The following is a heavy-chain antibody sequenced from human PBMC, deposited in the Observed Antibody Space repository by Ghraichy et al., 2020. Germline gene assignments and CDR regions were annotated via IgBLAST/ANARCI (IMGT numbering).Heavy chain of an antibody. CDR1: GGSINNLY. J-gene: IGHJ3*01. V-gene: IGHV4-59*01. CDR2: IYYNGDT. CDR3: ASGPADEWSESFNV. D-gene: IGHD3-3*01. Sequence: SETLSLTCTVSGGSINNLYWSWIRQSPGEGLEWIGYIYYNGDTKYNPSLNSRVSISVDASKNQYSLKLKSVAAADTAIYYCASGPADEWSESFNVWGQGTLVSVSS.